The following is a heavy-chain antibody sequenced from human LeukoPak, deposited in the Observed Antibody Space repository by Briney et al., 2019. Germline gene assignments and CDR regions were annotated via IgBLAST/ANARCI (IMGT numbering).Heavy chain of an antibody. D-gene: IGHD7-27*01. J-gene: IGHJ4*02. V-gene: IGHV1-8*01. CDR2: MSPNSGNT. CDR1: GYTFTSYD. CDR3: ARGPPNWGYDY. Sequence: GASVKVSCKASGYTFTSYDFNWLRQATGQGPEWMGWMSPNSGNTGYAQKFQGRVTMTRSTSMSTAYMELSSLSSEDTAVYYCARGPPNWGYDYWGQGTLVTVSS.